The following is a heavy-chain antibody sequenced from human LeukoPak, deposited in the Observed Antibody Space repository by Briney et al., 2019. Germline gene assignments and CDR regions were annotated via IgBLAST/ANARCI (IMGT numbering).Heavy chain of an antibody. CDR3: AKETSGYMDV. J-gene: IGHJ6*03. CDR2: ITWDGGST. V-gene: IGHV3-43*01. CDR1: GFTFDNFT. Sequence: AGGSLRLSCAVSGFTFDNFTIHWVRQAPGKGLEWVSLITWDGGSTFYVDSVKGRFTISRDNSKDSLYLQMDSLSTEDTGLYYCAKETSGYMDVWGKGTTVTVSS.